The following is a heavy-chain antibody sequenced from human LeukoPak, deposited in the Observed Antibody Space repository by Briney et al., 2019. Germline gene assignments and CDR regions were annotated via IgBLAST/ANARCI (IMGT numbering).Heavy chain of an antibody. J-gene: IGHJ4*02. CDR1: GVTVRSNS. Sequence: GGSLRLSCTVSGVTVRSNSMSWVRQAPGKGLEWVSFIYSDKTHYSDSVQGRFTISRDNSKDPLYLQMESLSADDPGVCYCARRAGAYSHPYDYWGQGTLVTVSS. V-gene: IGHV3-53*01. CDR3: ARRAGAYSHPYDY. CDR2: IYSDKT. D-gene: IGHD4/OR15-4a*01.